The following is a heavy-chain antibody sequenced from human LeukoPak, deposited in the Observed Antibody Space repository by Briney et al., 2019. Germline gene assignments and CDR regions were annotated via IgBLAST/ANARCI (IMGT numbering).Heavy chain of an antibody. V-gene: IGHV4-34*01. Sequence: SETLSVTCAVYGGSFSGYYWSWIRQPPGKGLEWIGEINHSGSTNYNPSLKSRVTISVDTSKNQFSLKLSSVTAADTAVYYCARGYRQLVVLYWFDPWGRGTLVTVSS. J-gene: IGHJ5*02. D-gene: IGHD6-13*01. CDR1: GGSFSGYY. CDR3: ARGYRQLVVLYWFDP. CDR2: INHSGST.